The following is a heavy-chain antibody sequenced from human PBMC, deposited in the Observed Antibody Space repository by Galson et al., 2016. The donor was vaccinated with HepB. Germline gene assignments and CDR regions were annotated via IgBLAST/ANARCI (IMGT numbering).Heavy chain of an antibody. CDR2: IYYSGST. Sequence: ETLSLTCSVSGGSVGSSSYYWGWIRQPPGKGLEWIGTIYYSGSTYDNPSLKSRVTISVDTSKNQFSLKLISVTAADTAVYYCARHVVTGAGTPGISWDNCWFDPWGQGTLVTVSS. J-gene: IGHJ5*02. V-gene: IGHV4-39*01. CDR1: GGSVGSSSYY. CDR3: ARHVVTGAGTPGISWDNCWFDP. D-gene: IGHD6-13*01.